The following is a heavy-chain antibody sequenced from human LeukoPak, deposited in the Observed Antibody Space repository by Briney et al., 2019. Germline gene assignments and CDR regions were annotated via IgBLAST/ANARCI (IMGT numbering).Heavy chain of an antibody. V-gene: IGHV3-66*01. CDR2: IYSGGST. Sequence: GGSLRLSCAASGFTVSSNYMSWVRQAPGKGLEWVSVIYSGGSTYYADSVKGRFTISRDNSKNTLYLQMNSLRAEDTAVYYCARESEEAVGATEFGFDYWGQGTLVTVSS. J-gene: IGHJ4*02. CDR3: ARESEEAVGATEFGFDY. D-gene: IGHD1-26*01. CDR1: GFTVSSNY.